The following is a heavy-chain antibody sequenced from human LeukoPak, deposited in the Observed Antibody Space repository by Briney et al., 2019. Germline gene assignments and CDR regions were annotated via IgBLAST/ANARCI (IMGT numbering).Heavy chain of an antibody. D-gene: IGHD2/OR15-2a*01. CDR3: ARVFSGFYRFFNL. Sequence: GGSLRLSCDASGFGFSAFYMSWIRQAPGKRLEWISYISSGGKDIYYADSVKGRFTVSRDNTNNSLHLQMNSLRAEDTAVYYCARVFSGFYRFFNLWGQGTLVIVSS. J-gene: IGHJ5*02. V-gene: IGHV3-11*04. CDR2: ISSGGKDI. CDR1: GFGFSAFY.